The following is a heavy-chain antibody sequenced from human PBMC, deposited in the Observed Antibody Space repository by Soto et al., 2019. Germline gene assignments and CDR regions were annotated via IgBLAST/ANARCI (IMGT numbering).Heavy chain of an antibody. D-gene: IGHD3-22*01. V-gene: IGHV4-39*01. CDR1: GGSISSSSYY. CDR3: ATYDSSGYYSTYYFDY. J-gene: IGHJ4*02. Sequence: QLQLQESGPGLVKPSETLSLTCTVSGGSISSSSYYWGWIRQPPGKGLEWIGSIYYSGSTYYNPSLKSRVTISVDTSKNQFSLKLSSVTAADTAVYYCATYDSSGYYSTYYFDYWGQGTLVTVSS. CDR2: IYYSGST.